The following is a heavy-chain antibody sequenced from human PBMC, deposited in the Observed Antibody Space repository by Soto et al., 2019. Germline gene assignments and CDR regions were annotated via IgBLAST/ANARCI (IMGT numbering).Heavy chain of an antibody. Sequence: EVQLLESGGGLVQPGGSLRLSCAASGFAFSTYAVSWVRQAPGKGLEWVSLITGSTDTTYYADSVKGRFTIPRDSSRNTLVLQKNSLGGGDTALYYCAKRGRCSSSSCSHYFDYWGQGTLVTVSS. CDR2: ITGSTDTT. V-gene: IGHV3-23*01. CDR1: GFAFSTYA. CDR3: AKRGRCSSSSCSHYFDY. J-gene: IGHJ4*02. D-gene: IGHD2-15*01.